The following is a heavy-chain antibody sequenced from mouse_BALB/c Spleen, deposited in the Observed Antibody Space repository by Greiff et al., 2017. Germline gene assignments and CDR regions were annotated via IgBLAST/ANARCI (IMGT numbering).Heavy chain of an antibody. J-gene: IGHJ3*01. V-gene: IGHV1-7*01. CDR3: ARAGYRYDAFDY. D-gene: IGHD2-14*01. CDR2: INPSTGYT. Sequence: QVQLQQSGAELAKPGASVKLSCKASGYTFTSYSMHWVQQRPGQGLEWIGYINPSTGYTEYNQKFKGKATLTADKSSSTAYMQLSSLTSEDSAVYYCARAGYRYDAFDYWGQGTLVTVSA. CDR1: GYTFTSYS.